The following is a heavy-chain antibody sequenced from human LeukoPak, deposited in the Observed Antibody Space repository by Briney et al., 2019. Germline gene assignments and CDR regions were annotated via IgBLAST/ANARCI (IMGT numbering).Heavy chain of an antibody. V-gene: IGHV4-34*01. CDR1: GGSFSGYY. Sequence: SETLSLTCAVYGGSFSGYYWSWIRQPPGKGLEWIGEINHSGSTNYNPSLKSRVTISVDTSKNQFSLKLSSVTAADTAVYYCARVMQQQLGGPYYYYYYMDVWGKGTMVTVSS. J-gene: IGHJ6*03. CDR3: ARVMQQQLGGPYYYYYYMDV. D-gene: IGHD6-13*01. CDR2: INHSGST.